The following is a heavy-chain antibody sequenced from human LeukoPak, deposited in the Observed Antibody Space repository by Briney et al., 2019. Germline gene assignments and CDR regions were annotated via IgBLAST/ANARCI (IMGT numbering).Heavy chain of an antibody. J-gene: IGHJ4*02. CDR1: GFTFSTSW. CDR3: AKDLGCSSTSCYPDY. Sequence: QPGGSLRLSCAASGFTFSTSWMDWVRQVPGKGLEWVANIKGDGSEKYYVDSVKGRFTISRDNAENSLYLQMDSLRAEDTAVYYCAKDLGCSSTSCYPDYWGQGTLVTVSS. V-gene: IGHV3-7*01. CDR2: IKGDGSEK. D-gene: IGHD2-2*01.